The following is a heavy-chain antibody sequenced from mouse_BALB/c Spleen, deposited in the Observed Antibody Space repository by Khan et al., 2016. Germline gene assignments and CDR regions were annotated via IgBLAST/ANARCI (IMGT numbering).Heavy chain of an antibody. CDR1: GYSITSGYY. Sequence: EVQLQESGPGLVKPSQSLSLTCSVTGYSITSGYYWNWIRQFPGNKLEWMGYISYDGSNNYNPSLKNRISITRDTSKNQFFLKLNSVTTEDTATYYCAREDGNYGGYAMDYWGQGTSVTVSS. D-gene: IGHD2-1*01. CDR3: AREDGNYGGYAMDY. CDR2: ISYDGSN. V-gene: IGHV3-6*02. J-gene: IGHJ4*01.